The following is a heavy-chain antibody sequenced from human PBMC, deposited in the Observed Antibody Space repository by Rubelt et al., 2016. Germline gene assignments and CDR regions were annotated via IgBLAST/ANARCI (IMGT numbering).Heavy chain of an antibody. CDR2: IYYTGST. Sequence: QLQLQESGPGLVKPSETLSLTCTVSGGSISSYYWSWIRQPPGKGLAWIGYIYYTGSTYYNPSLKSRVTISIDTSKKQFSLKLSSGTAADTAVYYCARGRDYGDFPPLGYWGQGTLVTVSS. CDR3: ARGRDYGDFPPLGY. V-gene: IGHV4-59*12. D-gene: IGHD4-17*01. CDR1: GGSISSYY. J-gene: IGHJ4*02.